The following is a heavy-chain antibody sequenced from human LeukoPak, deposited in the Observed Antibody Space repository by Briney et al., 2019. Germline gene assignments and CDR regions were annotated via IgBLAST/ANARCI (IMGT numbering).Heavy chain of an antibody. CDR3: ARWGVLRYFDWLPNDGYFDY. Sequence: KSGGSLRLSCAASGFTFSSYSMNWVRQASGKGLEWVSSISSSSSYIYYADSVKGRFTISRDNAKNSLYLQMNSLRAEDTAVYYCARWGVLRYFDWLPNDGYFDYWGQGTLVTVSS. CDR1: GFTFSSYS. CDR2: ISSSSSYI. V-gene: IGHV3-21*01. D-gene: IGHD3-9*01. J-gene: IGHJ4*02.